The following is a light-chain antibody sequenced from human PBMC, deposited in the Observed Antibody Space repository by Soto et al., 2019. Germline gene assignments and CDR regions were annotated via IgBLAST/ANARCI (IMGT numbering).Light chain of an antibody. CDR2: EVS. CDR1: SSDVGGYNY. CDR3: SSYAGSRYV. V-gene: IGLV2-8*01. Sequence: QSALTQPPSASGSPGQSVTISCTGTSSDVGGYNYVSWYQQHPGKAPKLMIYEVSKRPSGVPDRFPGSKSGNTASLTVSGLQAEDEADYYCSSYAGSRYVFGTGTKV. J-gene: IGLJ1*01.